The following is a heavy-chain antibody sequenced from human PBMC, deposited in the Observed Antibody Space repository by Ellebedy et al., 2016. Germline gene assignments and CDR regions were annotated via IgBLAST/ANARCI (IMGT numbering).Heavy chain of an antibody. V-gene: IGHV4-38-2*02. CDR2: MYHSGNT. Sequence: SETLSLTCTVSGYSISAGYYWGWIRQPPGKGLEWIGSMYHSGNTFPNPSLKSRITISVDTSKTQFSLKLSSVTAADTAVYYCARVYYGGRAFEYWGQGTLVTVSS. J-gene: IGHJ4*02. D-gene: IGHD3-22*01. CDR1: GYSISAGYY. CDR3: ARVYYGGRAFEY.